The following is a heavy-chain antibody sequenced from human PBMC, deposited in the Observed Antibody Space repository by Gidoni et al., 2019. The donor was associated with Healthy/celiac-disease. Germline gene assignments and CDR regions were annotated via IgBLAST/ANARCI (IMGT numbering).Heavy chain of an antibody. CDR3: ATTSIAAPPKYYFDY. D-gene: IGHD6-6*01. CDR2: IIPIFGTA. V-gene: IGHV1-69*06. CDR1: GGTFSSYA. J-gene: IGHJ4*02. Sequence: QVQLVQSGAEVKKPGSSVKVSCKASGGTFSSYAISWVRQAPGQGLEWMGGIIPIFGTANDAQKFQGRVTITADKSTSTAYMELSSLRSEDTAVYYCATTSIAAPPKYYFDYWGQGTLVTVSS.